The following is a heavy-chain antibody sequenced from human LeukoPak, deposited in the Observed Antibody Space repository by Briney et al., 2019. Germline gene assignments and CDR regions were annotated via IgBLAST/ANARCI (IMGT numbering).Heavy chain of an antibody. J-gene: IGHJ4*02. CDR1: SGSISTSNYY. CDR2: IFYSGST. CDR3: ARMAGLFDY. D-gene: IGHD6-19*01. Sequence: SETLSLTCTVSSGSISTSNYYWGWVRQPPGKALEWIGNIFYSGSTNYNPSLKSRVTISVDTSKNQFSLKLSSVTAADTAVYYCARMAGLFDYWGQGTLVTVSS. V-gene: IGHV4-39*07.